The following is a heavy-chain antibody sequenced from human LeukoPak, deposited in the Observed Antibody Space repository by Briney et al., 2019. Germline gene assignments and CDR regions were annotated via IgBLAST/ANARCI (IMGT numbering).Heavy chain of an antibody. D-gene: IGHD3-10*01. CDR3: ARGLGSGRHAFDV. J-gene: IGHJ3*01. CDR2: ISSSSYI. V-gene: IGHV3-21*01. CDR1: GFTFSSYS. Sequence: GGSLRLSCAASGFTFSSYSMNWVRQAPGKGLEWVPSISSSSYIYYADSVKGRFTISRDNAKNSLYLQMNSLRAEDTAVYYCARGLGSGRHAFDVWGQGTMVTVSS.